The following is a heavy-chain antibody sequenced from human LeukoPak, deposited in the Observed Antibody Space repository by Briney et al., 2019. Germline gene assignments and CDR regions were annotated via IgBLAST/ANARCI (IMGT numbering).Heavy chain of an antibody. CDR1: GYTFTVYY. CDR3: ARAGGASDSSGWYVFDY. CDR2: INPNSGGT. Sequence: ASVTVSCKASGYTFTVYYIHWVRQAPGQGLEWMGWINPNSGGTNYAQMFQGWVTMTRDTSISTAYMELSWLRSDDTAVYYCARAGGASDSSGWYVFDYWGQGTLVTVSS. J-gene: IGHJ4*02. D-gene: IGHD6-19*01. V-gene: IGHV1-2*04.